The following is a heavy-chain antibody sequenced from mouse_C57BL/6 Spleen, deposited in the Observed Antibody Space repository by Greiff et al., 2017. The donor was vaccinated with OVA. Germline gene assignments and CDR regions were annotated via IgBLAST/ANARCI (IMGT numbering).Heavy chain of an antibody. V-gene: IGHV14-1*01. CDR2: IDPEDGDT. Sequence: EVKLQESGAELVRPGASVKLSCTASGFNIKDYYMHWVKQRPEQGLEWIGRIDPEDGDTEYAPKFQGKATMTADTSSNTAYLQLSSLTSEDTAVYYCTTCYGNTWFAYWGQGTLVTVSA. CDR3: TTCYGNTWFAY. J-gene: IGHJ3*01. D-gene: IGHD2-1*01. CDR1: GFNIKDYY.